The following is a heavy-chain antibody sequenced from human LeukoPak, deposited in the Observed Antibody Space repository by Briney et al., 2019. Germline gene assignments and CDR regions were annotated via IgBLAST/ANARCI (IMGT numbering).Heavy chain of an antibody. J-gene: IGHJ5*02. CDR3: ARDFRAAMVSDWFDP. CDR1: GYTFTDYY. D-gene: IGHD5-18*01. CDR2: INPNSGGT. V-gene: IGHV1-2*02. Sequence: EASVKVSCKASGYTFTDYYIHWVRQAPGQGLEWMGWINPNSGGTNYAQKFQGRVTMTRDTSISTAYMELSRLRSDDTAVYYCARDFRAAMVSDWFDPWGQGTLVTVSS.